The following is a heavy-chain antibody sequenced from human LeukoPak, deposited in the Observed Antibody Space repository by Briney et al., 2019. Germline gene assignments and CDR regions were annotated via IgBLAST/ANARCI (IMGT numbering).Heavy chain of an antibody. CDR3: VKDSTTYYDFWSGYRRNDY. Sequence: GGSLRLSCVASGFTLSSYAMSWVRQAPGKGLEWVSAISGSGGSTWNADSVKGRFTISRDNSKSTLFLQMNSLRAEDTAVYYCVKDSTTYYDFWSGYRRNDYWGQGTLVTVSS. V-gene: IGHV3-23*01. CDR2: ISGSGGST. CDR1: GFTLSSYA. D-gene: IGHD3-3*01. J-gene: IGHJ4*02.